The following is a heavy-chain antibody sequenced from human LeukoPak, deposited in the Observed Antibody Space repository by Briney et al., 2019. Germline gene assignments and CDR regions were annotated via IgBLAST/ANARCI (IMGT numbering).Heavy chain of an antibody. CDR2: ISYDGSNK. CDR3: ASQGGLLWFGELSGGMDV. Sequence: GRSLRLSYAASGFTFSSYAMNWVRQAPGKGLEWVAFISYDGSNKYYADSVKGRFTISRDNSKNTLYLQMNSLRAEDTAVYYCASQGGLLWFGELSGGMDVWGQGTTVTVSS. V-gene: IGHV3-30-3*01. CDR1: GFTFSSYA. J-gene: IGHJ6*02. D-gene: IGHD3-10*01.